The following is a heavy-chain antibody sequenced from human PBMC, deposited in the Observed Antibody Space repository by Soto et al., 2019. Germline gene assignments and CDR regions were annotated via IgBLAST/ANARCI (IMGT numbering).Heavy chain of an antibody. V-gene: IGHV4-59*01. J-gene: IGHJ4*02. Sequence: PSETLSLTCTVSGGSISSYYWSWIRQPPGEGLEWIGYFSYSGSTNYNPSLKSRVIISVDTSKNQFSLKLNSVTAADTAVYYCARGRMVSWYYFDYWGQGTLVTVSS. CDR2: FSYSGST. D-gene: IGHD2-8*01. CDR3: ARGRMVSWYYFDY. CDR1: GGSISSYY.